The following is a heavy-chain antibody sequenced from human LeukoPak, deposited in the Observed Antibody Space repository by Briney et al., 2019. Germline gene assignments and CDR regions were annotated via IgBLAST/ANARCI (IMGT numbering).Heavy chain of an antibody. D-gene: IGHD3-22*01. CDR3: ARDLRYYDSSGYRFDP. CDR1: GFTVSSNY. J-gene: IGHJ5*02. V-gene: IGHV3-21*01. CDR2: ISSSSSYI. Sequence: PGGSLRLSCAASGFTVSSNYMSWVRQAPGKGLEWVSSISSSSSYIYYADSVKGRFTISRDNAKNSLYLQMNSLRAEDTAVYYCARDLRYYDSSGYRFDPWGQGTLVTVSS.